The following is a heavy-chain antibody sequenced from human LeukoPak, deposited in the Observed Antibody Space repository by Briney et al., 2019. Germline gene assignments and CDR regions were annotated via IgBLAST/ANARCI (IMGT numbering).Heavy chain of an antibody. CDR1: GYTFTSYA. Sequence: ASVKVSCKASGYTFTSYAMHWVRQAPGQRLEWMGWINAGNGNTKYSQKFQGRVTITRDTSASTAYMELSSLRSEDTAVYYCARTIDDILTGDAFDIWGQGTMVTVSS. V-gene: IGHV1-3*01. J-gene: IGHJ3*02. CDR3: ARTIDDILTGDAFDI. CDR2: INAGNGNT. D-gene: IGHD3-9*01.